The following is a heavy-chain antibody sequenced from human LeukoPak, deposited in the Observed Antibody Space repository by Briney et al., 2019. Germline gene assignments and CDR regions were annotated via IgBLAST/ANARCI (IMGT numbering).Heavy chain of an antibody. CDR1: GFTFSNAW. Sequence: TGGSLRLSCAASGFTFSNAWMSWVRQAPGMGLEWVGRIKRKTDDGTADYAAPVKGTFTISRDDSKNTLYLQMNSLKTEDTAVYYCTTYDTSGYYSDYWGQGTLVTVSS. D-gene: IGHD3-22*01. CDR2: IKRKTDDGTA. V-gene: IGHV3-15*05. CDR3: TTYDTSGYYSDY. J-gene: IGHJ4*02.